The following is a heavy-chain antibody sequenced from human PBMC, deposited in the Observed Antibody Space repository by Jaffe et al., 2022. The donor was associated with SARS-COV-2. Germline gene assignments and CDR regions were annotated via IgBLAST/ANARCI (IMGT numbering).Heavy chain of an antibody. J-gene: IGHJ4*02. D-gene: IGHD1-26*01. V-gene: IGHV4-59*01. CDR1: GGSIRSYY. CDR2: IYYSGST. Sequence: QVQLQESGPGLVKPSETLSLTCTVSGGSIRSYYWSWIRQSPGKGLEWIGYIYYSGSTNYNPSLESRITISVDMSKNQFSLKLSSVTAADTAVYYCATGEVYFDYWGQGTLVTVSS. CDR3: ATGEVYFDY.